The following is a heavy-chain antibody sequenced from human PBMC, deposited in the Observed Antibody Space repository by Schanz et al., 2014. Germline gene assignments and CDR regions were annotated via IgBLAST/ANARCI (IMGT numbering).Heavy chain of an antibody. CDR1: GFTFSDYY. V-gene: IGHV3-11*06. Sequence: QVYLVESGGDLVKPGGSLRLSCAASGFTFSDYYMAWIRQAPGKGLEWVSHISGSSIHKNYADSVKGRFSISRDNAKNSLYLQMNSLTAEDTAVYYCARGVRIDYWGQGTLXTVSS. D-gene: IGHD3-3*01. J-gene: IGHJ4*02. CDR2: ISGSSIHK. CDR3: ARGVRIDY.